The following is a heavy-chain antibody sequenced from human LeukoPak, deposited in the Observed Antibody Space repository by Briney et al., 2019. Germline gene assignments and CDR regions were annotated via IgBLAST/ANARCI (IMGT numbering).Heavy chain of an antibody. CDR2: IYDSGST. CDR3: ARQSDYYGSGSYYKYFDY. CDR1: GGSISSYS. V-gene: IGHV4-59*08. J-gene: IGHJ4*02. Sequence: PSETLSLTCTVSGGSISSYSWSWIRQAPGKGLECIGYIYDSGSTNYNPSLKSRVTISGDTSKNQFSLKLSSVTAAGTAVYYCARQSDYYGSGSYYKYFDYWGQGTLVTVSS. D-gene: IGHD3-10*01.